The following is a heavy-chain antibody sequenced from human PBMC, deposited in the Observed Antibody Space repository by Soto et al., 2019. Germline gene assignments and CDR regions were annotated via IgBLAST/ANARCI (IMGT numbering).Heavy chain of an antibody. D-gene: IGHD2-2*01. J-gene: IGHJ6*02. CDR3: ARDRAGLFRERPIVVVPAAIRGYGMDV. V-gene: IGHV3-7*01. Sequence: GGSLRLSCAASGFTFSSYWMSWVRQAPGKGLEWVANIKQDGSEKYYVDSVKGRFTISRDNAKNSLYPQMNSLRAEDTAVYYCARDRAGLFRERPIVVVPAAIRGYGMDVWGQGTTVTVSS. CDR1: GFTFSSYW. CDR2: IKQDGSEK.